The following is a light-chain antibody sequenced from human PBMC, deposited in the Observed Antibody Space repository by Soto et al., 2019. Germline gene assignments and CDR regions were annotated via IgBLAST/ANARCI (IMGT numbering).Light chain of an antibody. CDR2: VAS. V-gene: IGKV1-39*01. CDR1: QTISSY. CDR3: QQSYSTPLT. J-gene: IGKJ5*01. Sequence: DIQMTQSPSSLSASVGDRVTLTCRASQTISSYLNWYQQKPGQAPKLLIYVASSLQGGVPSRFSGSGSGTDFTLTIGSLQPDDFATYYCQQSYSTPLTFGQGTLLEIK.